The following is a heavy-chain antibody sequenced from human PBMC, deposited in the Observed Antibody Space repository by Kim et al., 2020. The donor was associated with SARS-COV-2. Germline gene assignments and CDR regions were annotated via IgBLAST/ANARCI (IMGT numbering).Heavy chain of an antibody. D-gene: IGHD5-12*01. J-gene: IGHJ4*02. V-gene: IGHV7-4-1*02. CDR3: AREHRGYDFSFFDY. CDR1: GYTFTSYA. CDR2: INTNTGNP. Sequence: ASVKVSCKASGYTFTSYAMNWVRQAPGQGLEWMGWINTNTGNPTYAQGFTGRFVFSLDTSVSTAYLQISSLKAEDTAVYYCAREHRGYDFSFFDYWGQGTLVTVSS.